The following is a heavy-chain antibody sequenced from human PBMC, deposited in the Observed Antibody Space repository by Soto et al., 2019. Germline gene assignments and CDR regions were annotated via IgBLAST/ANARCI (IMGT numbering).Heavy chain of an antibody. CDR2: ISSSSSST. CDR3: ARDRGGGSIFGGHYGMDV. J-gene: IGHJ6*02. CDR1: GFIFRDFY. V-gene: IGHV3-11*06. Sequence: GGSVRLSCAASGFIFRDFYMSWIRQVPGKGLEWLSKISSSSSSTDYADSVKGRFTISRDNAKNSLYLQMSSLRAEDTAVYYCARDRGGGSIFGGHYGMDVWGQGTTVTVSS. D-gene: IGHD3-3*01.